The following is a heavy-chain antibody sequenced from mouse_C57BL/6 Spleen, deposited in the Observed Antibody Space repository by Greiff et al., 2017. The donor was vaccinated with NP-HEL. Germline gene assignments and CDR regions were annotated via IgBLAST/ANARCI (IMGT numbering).Heavy chain of an antibody. CDR3: ARPTSSYWYFDG. J-gene: IGHJ1*03. Sequence: EVKLMESGGGLVKPGGSLKLSCAASGFTFSDYGMHWVRQAPEKGLEWVAYISRGSSTIYYADTVKGRFTISRDNAKNTLFLQMTSLRSEETAMYYCARPTSSYWYFDGGGTGTTVTVSS. CDR2: ISRGSSTI. CDR1: GFTFSDYG. D-gene: IGHD1-2*01. V-gene: IGHV5-17*01.